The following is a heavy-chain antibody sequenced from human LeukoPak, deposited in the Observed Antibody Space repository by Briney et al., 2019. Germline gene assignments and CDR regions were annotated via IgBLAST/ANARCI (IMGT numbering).Heavy chain of an antibody. CDR3: AREVYTYSGGGTDH. CDR1: GGSISSSSYY. J-gene: IGHJ4*02. CDR2: IYYSGST. V-gene: IGHV4-39*07. Sequence: SETLSLTCTVSGGSISSSSYYWGWIRQPPGKGLEWIGSIYYSGSTYYNPSLKSRVTISVDTSKNQFSLKLSSVTAADTAVYYCAREVYTYSGGGTDHWGQGTLVTVSS. D-gene: IGHD5/OR15-5a*01.